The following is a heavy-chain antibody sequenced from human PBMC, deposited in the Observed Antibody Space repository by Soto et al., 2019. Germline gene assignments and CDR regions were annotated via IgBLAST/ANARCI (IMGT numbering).Heavy chain of an antibody. D-gene: IGHD2-15*01. CDR1: GYTLTELS. J-gene: IGHJ5*02. CDR2: FDPEDGET. Sequence: ASVKVSCKVSGYTLTELSMHWVRQAPGKGLERMGGFDPEDGETIYAQKFQGRVTMTEDTSTDTAYMELSSLRSEDTAVYYCATTGPYCSGGSCYFNWFDPWGQGTLVTVSS. CDR3: ATTGPYCSGGSCYFNWFDP. V-gene: IGHV1-24*01.